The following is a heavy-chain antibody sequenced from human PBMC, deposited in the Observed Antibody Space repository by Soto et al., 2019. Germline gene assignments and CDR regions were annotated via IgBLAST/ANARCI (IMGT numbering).Heavy chain of an antibody. J-gene: IGHJ4*02. V-gene: IGHV5-51*01. CDR2: IYPGDSDN. CDR3: ARLFGLEADY. Sequence: GESLKISCKGSVYSFTSYWIGWVRQMPGKGLEWMGTIYPGDSDNRYSPSFQGQVTISADKSISTAYLQWSSLKASDTALYYCARLFGLEADYWGQGTLVTVSS. D-gene: IGHD3-10*01. CDR1: VYSFTSYW.